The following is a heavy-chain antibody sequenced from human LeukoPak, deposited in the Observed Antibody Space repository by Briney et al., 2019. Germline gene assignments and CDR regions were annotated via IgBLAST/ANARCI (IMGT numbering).Heavy chain of an antibody. CDR2: INPNSGGT. J-gene: IGHJ3*02. Sequence: ASVKVSCKASGYTFTGYYMHWVRQAPGQGLEWMGWINPNSGGTNYAQKFQGRATMTRDTSISTAYMELSRLRSDDTAVYYCARVGYNWNDEGAFDIWGQGTMVTVSS. V-gene: IGHV1-2*02. CDR3: ARVGYNWNDEGAFDI. D-gene: IGHD1-1*01. CDR1: GYTFTGYY.